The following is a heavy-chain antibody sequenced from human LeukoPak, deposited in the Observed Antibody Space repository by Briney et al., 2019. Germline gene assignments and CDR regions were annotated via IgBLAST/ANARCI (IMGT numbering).Heavy chain of an antibody. D-gene: IGHD6-19*01. J-gene: IGHJ4*02. V-gene: IGHV3-21*04. CDR1: GFALKSYS. CDR2: ISSTSAYI. CDR3: AKGDRNGWYFDY. Sequence: GGSLGLSCAGSGFALKSYSLSWVRQAPGKGLEWVSSISSTSAYIYYADSVKGRFTISRDNAKNSLFLQMNSLRAEDTALYHCAKGDRNGWYFDYWGLGTLVTVSS.